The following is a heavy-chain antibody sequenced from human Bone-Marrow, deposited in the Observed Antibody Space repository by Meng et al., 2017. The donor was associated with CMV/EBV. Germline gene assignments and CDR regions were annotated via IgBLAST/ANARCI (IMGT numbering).Heavy chain of an antibody. J-gene: IGHJ6*02. CDR1: GGPITNHNYY. V-gene: IGHV4-39*07. D-gene: IGHD3-3*01. CDR3: ARDVRRRVFGVVIPLNYGMDV. Sequence: SETLSLTCTASGGPITNHNYYWGWIRQPPGKGLEWIGNIYYNGNTYYNPSLKRRVTISVDTSKNQFSLKLSSVTAAVTAVYYCARDVRRRVFGVVIPLNYGMDVWGQGTTVTVSS. CDR2: IYYNGNT.